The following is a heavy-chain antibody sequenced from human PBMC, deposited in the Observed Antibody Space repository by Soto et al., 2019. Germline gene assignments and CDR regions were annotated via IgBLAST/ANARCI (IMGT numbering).Heavy chain of an antibody. D-gene: IGHD3-9*01. Sequence: PGGSLRLSCAASGFTFSSYWMHWVRQAPGKGLVWVSRINSDGSSTTYADSVKGRFTISRDNAKNTLYLQLNSLRAEDTAVYYCARAGVSEYDILTGYYRYYFDYWSQGTLVTVSS. CDR1: GFTFSSYW. CDR2: INSDGSST. J-gene: IGHJ4*02. V-gene: IGHV3-74*01. CDR3: ARAGVSEYDILTGYYRYYFDY.